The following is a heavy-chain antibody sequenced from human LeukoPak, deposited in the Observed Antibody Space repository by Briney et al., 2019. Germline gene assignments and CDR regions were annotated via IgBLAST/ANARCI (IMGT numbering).Heavy chain of an antibody. CDR2: ICHSGST. J-gene: IGHJ2*01. CDR3: ANHAVTSTWFFDL. CDR1: GYSISSGYY. Sequence: SETLSLTCAVSGYSISSGYYWGWIRQPPGKGLEWIGSICHSGSTYYNPSLKSRVTISADTSKNQFSLKLSSVTAADTAMYYCANHAVTSTWFFDLWGRGTLVTVSS. V-gene: IGHV4-38-2*01. D-gene: IGHD4-17*01.